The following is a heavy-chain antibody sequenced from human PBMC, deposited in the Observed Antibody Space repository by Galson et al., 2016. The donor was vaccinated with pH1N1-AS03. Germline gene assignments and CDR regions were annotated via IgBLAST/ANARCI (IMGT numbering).Heavy chain of an antibody. J-gene: IGHJ2*01. Sequence: SLRLSCAASGFTFNMYTMDWVRRAPGKGLEWISSISRESDAEYYADSVKGRFTISRDNVEAALYLQMDSLRGEDTAVYYCVRNRGSRGFHADWYFNVWGPGTVVSVSS. CDR2: ISRESDAE. CDR1: GFTFNMYT. D-gene: IGHD2-15*01. V-gene: IGHV3-48*01. CDR3: VRNRGSRGFHADWYFNV.